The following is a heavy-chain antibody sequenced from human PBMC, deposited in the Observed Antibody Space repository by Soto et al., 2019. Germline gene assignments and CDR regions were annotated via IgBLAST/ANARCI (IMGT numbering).Heavy chain of an antibody. Sequence: SETLSLTCTVSGGSISSGGYYWNWIRQHPGKDLEWIGYIYYSEKTYYNPSLKSRVTISVDTSKNQFSLKLSSVTAADTAVYYCARAPLISIFFAYGMDVWGQGTTVTVSS. D-gene: IGHD3-3*02. CDR3: ARAPLISIFFAYGMDV. CDR1: GGSISSGGYY. CDR2: IYYSEKT. J-gene: IGHJ6*02. V-gene: IGHV4-31*03.